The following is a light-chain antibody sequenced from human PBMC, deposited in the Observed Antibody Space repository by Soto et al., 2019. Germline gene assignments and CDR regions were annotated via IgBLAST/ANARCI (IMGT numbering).Light chain of an antibody. J-gene: IGKJ3*01. CDR3: QQYENLPRFI. CDR1: QGIRSA. Sequence: IQVTQSPSSLSASVGDRVTITCRTSQGIRSALGWYQQKPGKVPKLLIYYASNLETGVSSRFSGSGSGTDFTFTISSLQPEDIATYFCQQYENLPRFIFGPGTKVDIK. V-gene: IGKV1-33*01. CDR2: YAS.